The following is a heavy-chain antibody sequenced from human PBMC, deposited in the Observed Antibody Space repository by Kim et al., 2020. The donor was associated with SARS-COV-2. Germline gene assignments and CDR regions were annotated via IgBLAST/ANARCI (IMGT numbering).Heavy chain of an antibody. CDR1: GFTFSSYS. CDR2: ISSSSSTI. D-gene: IGHD3-9*01. CDR3: ARDYYDILTGDAFDI. Sequence: GGSLRLSCAASGFTFSSYSMNWVRQAPGKGLEWVSYISSSSSTIYYADSVKGRFTISRDNAKNSLYLQMNSLRDEDTAVYYCARDYYDILTGDAFDIWGQGTMVTVSS. V-gene: IGHV3-48*02. J-gene: IGHJ3*02.